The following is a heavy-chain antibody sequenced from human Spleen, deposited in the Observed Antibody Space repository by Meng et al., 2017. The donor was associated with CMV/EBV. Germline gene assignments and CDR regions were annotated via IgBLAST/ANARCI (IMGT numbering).Heavy chain of an antibody. CDR2: IKPSSGDT. CDR1: GNTFTEYY. Sequence: SCKASGNTFTEYYIHWLRQGPGQGLEWMGWIKPSSGDTEYAQKVQGRVTMTRDTSDTKAYMELTRLKSDDAAMYYCARGGNGGYFGPWGQGTLVTVSS. V-gene: IGHV1-2*02. J-gene: IGHJ5*02. CDR3: ARGGNGGYFGP. D-gene: IGHD6-19*01.